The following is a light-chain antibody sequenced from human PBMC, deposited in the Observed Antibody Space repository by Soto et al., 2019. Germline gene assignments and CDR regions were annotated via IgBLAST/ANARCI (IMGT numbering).Light chain of an antibody. Sequence: ILMTQSPLSLPVTPGEPASISCRSSHSLLHSNGYNYLDWYLQKPGQSPQLLIYLGSNRASGVPDRFSGSGSGTDFTLKISRVEAEDVGVYYCMQALQTPTFGQGTKVDI. V-gene: IGKV2-28*01. CDR1: HSLLHSNGYNY. CDR2: LGS. J-gene: IGKJ2*01. CDR3: MQALQTPT.